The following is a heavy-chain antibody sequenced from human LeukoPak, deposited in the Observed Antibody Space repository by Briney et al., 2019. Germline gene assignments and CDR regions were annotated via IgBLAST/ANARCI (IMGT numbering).Heavy chain of an antibody. V-gene: IGHV3-23*01. D-gene: IGHD3-3*01. CDR3: AKSVAIYFYHGLDV. Sequence: PGGSLRLSCAASGFTFSSYAMSWVRQTPGKGLEWVSAISGSGGSTNYADSVKGRFTSRDNSKNTLFLQMNSLRVEDTAPYYCAKSVAIYFYHGLDVWGQGTTVTVSS. J-gene: IGHJ6*02. CDR2: ISGSGGST. CDR1: GFTFSSYA.